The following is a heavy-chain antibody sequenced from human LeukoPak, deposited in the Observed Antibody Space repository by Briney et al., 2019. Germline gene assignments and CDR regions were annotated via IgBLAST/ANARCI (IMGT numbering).Heavy chain of an antibody. V-gene: IGHV4-34*01. CDR3: ARDGGRDSGSYYEDY. CDR1: GGSFSGCY. D-gene: IGHD1-26*01. CDR2: INHSGST. J-gene: IGHJ4*02. Sequence: SETLSLTCAVYGGSFSGCYWSWIRQPPGKGLEWIGEINHSGSTSYNPSLKSRVTISVDTSKNQFSLKLSSVTAADTAVYYCARDGGRDSGSYYEDYWGQGTLVTVSS.